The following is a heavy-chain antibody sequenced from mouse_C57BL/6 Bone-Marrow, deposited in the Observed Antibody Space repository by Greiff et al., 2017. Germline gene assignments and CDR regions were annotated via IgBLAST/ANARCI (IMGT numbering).Heavy chain of an antibody. J-gene: IGHJ1*03. Sequence: QVQLQQSGPGLVQPSQSLSITCTVSGSSLPSYGVHWVRQSPGKGLEWLGVIWRGGSTDYNAAFMSRLSTIKDNSKSQVFYIMNSLLADDTAIYYCSKDVNCFGSSYWYFYVWGTGTTVTVSS. CDR1: GSSLPSYG. V-gene: IGHV2-5*01. CDR3: SKDVNCFGSSYWYFYV. D-gene: IGHD1-1*01. CDR2: IWRGGST.